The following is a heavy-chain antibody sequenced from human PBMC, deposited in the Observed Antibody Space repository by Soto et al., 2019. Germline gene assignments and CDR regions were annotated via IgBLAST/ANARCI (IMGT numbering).Heavy chain of an antibody. CDR1: GGSISSRGYY. CDR3: ARDDYEADYGMDV. D-gene: IGHD4-17*01. CDR2: IYYSGST. J-gene: IGHJ6*02. Sequence: SETLSLTCTVSGGSISSRGYYWGWIRQPPGKGLEWIGYIYYSGSTNYNPSLKSRVTISVDTSKNQFSLKLSSVTAADTAVYYCARDDYEADYGMDVWGQGTTVTVSS. V-gene: IGHV4-61*05.